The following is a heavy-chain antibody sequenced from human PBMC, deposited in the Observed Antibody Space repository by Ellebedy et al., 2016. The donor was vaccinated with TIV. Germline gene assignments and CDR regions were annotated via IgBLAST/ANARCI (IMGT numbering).Heavy chain of an antibody. CDR3: ARGPRIVGATTGNWFES. D-gene: IGHD1-26*01. Sequence: AASVKVSCKASGYTFSAYYMHWVRQAPGQDLEWMGWINPNNGDTNCAHKCQGWVTMTRDTSISPAYMDLNRLTSEDTAVYYCARGPRIVGATTGNWFESWGQGTLVTVSS. V-gene: IGHV1-2*04. CDR1: GYTFSAYY. CDR2: INPNNGDT. J-gene: IGHJ5*01.